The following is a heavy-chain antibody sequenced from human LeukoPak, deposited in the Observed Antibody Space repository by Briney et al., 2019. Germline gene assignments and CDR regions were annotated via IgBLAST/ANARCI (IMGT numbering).Heavy chain of an antibody. CDR1: GYSFTSYW. V-gene: IGHV5-51*01. J-gene: IGHJ5*02. CDR2: IYPGDSDT. Sequence: GESLKISCKGSGYSFTSYWIGWVRQMPGKGLEWMGTIYPGDSDTRYSPSFQGQVTISADKSISTAYLQWSSLKASDTAIFYCARHYRATSSRLNWFDPWGQGTLVTVSS. D-gene: IGHD3-16*01. CDR3: ARHYRATSSRLNWFDP.